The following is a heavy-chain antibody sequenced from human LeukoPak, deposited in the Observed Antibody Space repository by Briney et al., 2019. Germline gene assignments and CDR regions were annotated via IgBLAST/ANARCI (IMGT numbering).Heavy chain of an antibody. J-gene: IGHJ4*02. CDR1: GFTFSSYA. Sequence: PGGSLRLSCAASGFTFSSYAMHWVRQAPGKGLEWVAVISYDGSNKYYADSVKGRFTISRDNSKNTLYLQMNSLRAEDTAVYYCARDCDYPEETPSYYFDYWGQGTLVTVSS. CDR3: ARDCDYPEETPSYYFDY. CDR2: ISYDGSNK. D-gene: IGHD3-16*01. V-gene: IGHV3-30-3*01.